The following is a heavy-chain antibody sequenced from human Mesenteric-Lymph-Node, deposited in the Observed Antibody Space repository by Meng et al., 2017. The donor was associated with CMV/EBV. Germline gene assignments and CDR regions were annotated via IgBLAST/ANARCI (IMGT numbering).Heavy chain of an antibody. CDR2: IFYSGIT. J-gene: IGHJ4*02. CDR3: ARVGDIVVVPAATHYFDY. D-gene: IGHD2-2*01. CDR1: GGSISTTSYY. Sequence: SETLSLTCTVSGGSISTTSYYWGWIRQPPGKGLEWIGNIFYSGITYYNPSLTSRVTISVDTSKNQFSLKLSSVTAADTAVYYCARVGDIVVVPAATHYFDYWGQGTLVTVSS. V-gene: IGHV4-39*07.